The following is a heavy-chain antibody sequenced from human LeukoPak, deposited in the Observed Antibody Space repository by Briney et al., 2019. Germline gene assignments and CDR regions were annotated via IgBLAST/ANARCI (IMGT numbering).Heavy chain of an antibody. J-gene: IGHJ4*02. Sequence: ASVTVSCKAFYYTFTSYGISWVRQAPGQGLEWMGWISAYYCKANYEQKFQGRLTLTTDTSASTAYMELRSLTFDDTAVYYCARGDYDTSSYQYYWGQGTLVTVSS. CDR1: YYTFTSYG. CDR3: ARGDYDTSSYQYY. V-gene: IGHV1-18*01. CDR2: ISAYYCKA. D-gene: IGHD2-2*01.